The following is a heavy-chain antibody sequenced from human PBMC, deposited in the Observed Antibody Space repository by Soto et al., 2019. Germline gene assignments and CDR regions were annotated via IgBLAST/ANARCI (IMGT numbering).Heavy chain of an antibody. Sequence: GGSLRLSCAASGFTFDDYAMHWVRQAPGKGLEWVSGISWNSGSIGYADSVKGRFTISRDNAKNSLYLQMNSLRAEDTALYYCAKDRRAFIWEYSSSSGQDAFDIWGQGTMVTVSS. CDR1: GFTFDDYA. CDR3: AKDRRAFIWEYSSSSGQDAFDI. D-gene: IGHD6-6*01. J-gene: IGHJ3*02. V-gene: IGHV3-9*01. CDR2: ISWNSGSI.